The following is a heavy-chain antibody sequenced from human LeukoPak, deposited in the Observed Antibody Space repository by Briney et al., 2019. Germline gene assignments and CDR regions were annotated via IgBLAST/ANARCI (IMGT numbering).Heavy chain of an antibody. Sequence: GGSLRLSCTASGFPFIEYSLNWVRQAPGKGLEWISYIGIDSGNTKYADSVRGRFTISADKAKNSLYLQMNSLRVEDTAVYYCARDHNYAFDNWGQGTLVSVSP. D-gene: IGHD1-1*01. CDR1: GFPFIEYS. J-gene: IGHJ4*02. CDR2: IGIDSGNT. CDR3: ARDHNYAFDN. V-gene: IGHV3-48*01.